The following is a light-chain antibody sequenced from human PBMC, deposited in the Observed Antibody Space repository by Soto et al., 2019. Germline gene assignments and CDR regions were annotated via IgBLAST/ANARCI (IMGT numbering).Light chain of an antibody. CDR3: QQYGSSPPIT. CDR1: QSVSSSY. CDR2: GAS. J-gene: IGKJ4*01. Sequence: EIVLTQSPGTLSLSPGERATLSCRASQSVSSSYLAWYQQKPGQAPRLLIYGASSRATGIPDRFSGSGSGTDFSLTISRLEPEDFAVYYCQQYGSSPPITFGGGTKVGSN. V-gene: IGKV3-20*01.